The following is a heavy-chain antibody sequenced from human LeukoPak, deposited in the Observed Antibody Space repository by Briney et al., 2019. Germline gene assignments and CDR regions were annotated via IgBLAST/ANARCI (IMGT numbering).Heavy chain of an antibody. J-gene: IGHJ4*02. Sequence: GGSLRLSCAASGFTFSDYYMSWIRQAPGKGLEWVSYMSSSGSTIYYADSVKGRFTISRDNSKNTLYLQMSSLRVEDTAVYYCAKGASSTSYTQLDYWGQGTLVTVSS. CDR2: MSSSGSTI. CDR3: AKGASSTSYTQLDY. V-gene: IGHV3-11*01. D-gene: IGHD3-10*01. CDR1: GFTFSDYY.